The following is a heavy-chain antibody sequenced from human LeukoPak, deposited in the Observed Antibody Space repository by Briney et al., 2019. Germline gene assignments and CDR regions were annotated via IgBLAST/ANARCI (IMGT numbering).Heavy chain of an antibody. D-gene: IGHD6-13*01. V-gene: IGHV3-48*01. CDR1: GFTVSSNY. CDR2: ISSSSSTI. Sequence: GGSLRLSCAASGFTVSSNYMSWVRQAPGKGLEWVSYISSSSSTIYYADSVKGRFTISRDNSKNTLYLQMNSLRAEDTAVYYCARDTSLYSSLSDYWGQGTLVTVSS. CDR3: ARDTSLYSSLSDY. J-gene: IGHJ4*02.